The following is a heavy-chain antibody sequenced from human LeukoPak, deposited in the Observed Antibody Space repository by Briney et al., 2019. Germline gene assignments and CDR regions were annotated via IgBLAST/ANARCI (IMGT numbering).Heavy chain of an antibody. D-gene: IGHD5-18*01. V-gene: IGHV3-53*04. CDR2: IFSGGNT. J-gene: IGHJ4*02. CDR3: ARVGPGYTYVYGAPYYFDS. Sequence: PGGSLRLSCAASGFTVSSNYMSWVRQAPGKGLEWVSLIFSGGNTYYADSVKGRFTISRHNSGNTVYLQMNSLRAEDTAVYYCARVGPGYTYVYGAPYYFDSWGQGTLVTVFS. CDR1: GFTVSSNY.